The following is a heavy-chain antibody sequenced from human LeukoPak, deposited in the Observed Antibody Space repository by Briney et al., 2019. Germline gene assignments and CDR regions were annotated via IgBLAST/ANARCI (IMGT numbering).Heavy chain of an antibody. Sequence: SVKFSCKASARTFTSYPIICVRQAPGQGLEWMGRIIPIFDTTNYAQKFQGRVTITADKSTTTAYMELSSLRSEDTAVYYCARGPYYYDFWGQGTLVTVSS. CDR1: ARTFTSYP. V-gene: IGHV1-69*06. CDR3: ARGPYYYDF. CDR2: IIPIFDTT. D-gene: IGHD3-16*01. J-gene: IGHJ4*02.